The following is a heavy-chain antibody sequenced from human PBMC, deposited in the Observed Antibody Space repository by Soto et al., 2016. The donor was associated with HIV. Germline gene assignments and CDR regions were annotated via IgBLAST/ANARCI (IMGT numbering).Heavy chain of an antibody. D-gene: IGHD6-19*01. CDR2: ISNYGTTT. Sequence: EVQLVESGGGLVQAGGSLRLSCVISGFSLNDYSMNWVRQAPGKGLEWISYISNYGTTTYYADSVKGRFSISRDSAKNSLNLQMNSLRVDDTAVYFCARDLRISVPGGGGYWGQGTLVTVSS. J-gene: IGHJ4*02. CDR3: ARDLRISVPGGGGY. CDR1: GFSLNDYS. V-gene: IGHV3-48*01.